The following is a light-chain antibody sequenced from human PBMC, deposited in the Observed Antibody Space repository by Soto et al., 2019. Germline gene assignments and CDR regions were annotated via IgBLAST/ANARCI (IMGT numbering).Light chain of an antibody. J-gene: IGKJ2*01. CDR3: QRYGTSPET. Sequence: EIVLTQSPGTLSLSPGERATLSCRASQTISSSHLAWYQQKAGQAPRLLIYAASSRATDIPDRFSGSGSGTDFTLTISRLEPEDFAVYYCQRYGTSPETFGQGTKLEIK. CDR1: QTISSSH. V-gene: IGKV3-20*01. CDR2: AAS.